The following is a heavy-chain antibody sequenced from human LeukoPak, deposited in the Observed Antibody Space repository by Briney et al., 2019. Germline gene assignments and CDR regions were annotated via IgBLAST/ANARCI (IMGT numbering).Heavy chain of an antibody. CDR2: INPDGTQK. D-gene: IGHD3-16*01. CDR3: VRQMIRFWFDP. CDR1: GFTFSLCW. V-gene: IGHV3-7*01. Sequence: GGSLRLSCAASGFTFSLCWMTWVRQSPGKGLEWVADINPDGTQKYSVDSLKGRFTISRDNAKNSLFLHLNSLRVDDTATYYCVRQMIRFWFDPWGQGTRVTVSS. J-gene: IGHJ5*02.